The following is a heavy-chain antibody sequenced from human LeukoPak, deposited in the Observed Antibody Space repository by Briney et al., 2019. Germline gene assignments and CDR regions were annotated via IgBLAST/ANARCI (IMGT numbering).Heavy chain of an antibody. V-gene: IGHV1-2*02. D-gene: IGHD4-17*01. Sequence: ASVKVSCKASRYTFTGYYMHWVRQAPGQGLEWMGWINPNSGGTNYAQKFQGRVTMTRDTSISTAYMELSRLRSDDTAVYYCARGYGDDGIFDYWGQGTLVTVSS. CDR1: RYTFTGYY. CDR2: INPNSGGT. CDR3: ARGYGDDGIFDY. J-gene: IGHJ4*02.